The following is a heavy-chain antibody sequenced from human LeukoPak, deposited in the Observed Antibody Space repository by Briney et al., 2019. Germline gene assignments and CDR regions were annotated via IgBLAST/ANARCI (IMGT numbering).Heavy chain of an antibody. CDR1: GYSISTDYY. CDR3: ARWGGYGDSFDY. Sequence: SETLSLTCAVSGYSISTDYYWGWIRQSPGKGLEWIVSVSHTGRTYYNPSLKSRITISLDTSKNQFSLDLSSVTAADTAVYYCARWGGYGDSFDYWGQGTLVTVSS. D-gene: IGHD3-16*01. V-gene: IGHV4-38-2*01. CDR2: VSHTGRT. J-gene: IGHJ4*02.